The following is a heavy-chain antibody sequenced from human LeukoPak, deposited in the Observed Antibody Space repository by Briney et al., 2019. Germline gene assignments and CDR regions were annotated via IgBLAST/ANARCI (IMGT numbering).Heavy chain of an antibody. D-gene: IGHD2-15*01. V-gene: IGHV3-74*01. CDR1: GFTFSSYW. J-gene: IGHJ5*02. CDR3: ARGGYCSGGTCYTDNWLDP. Sequence: SGGSLRLSCAASGFTFSSYWMHWVRQAPGKGLVWVSRSNTDGSSYADSVKGRFTISRDNAKNTLYLQMNSLRAEDTALYYCARGGYCSGGTCYTDNWLDPWGQGTLVTVSS. CDR2: SNTDGS.